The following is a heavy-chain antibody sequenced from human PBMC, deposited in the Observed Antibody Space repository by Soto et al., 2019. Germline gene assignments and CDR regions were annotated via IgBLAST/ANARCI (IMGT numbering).Heavy chain of an antibody. CDR1: GFTFSSYG. Sequence: GGSLRLSCAASGFTFSSYGMSWVRQAPGKGLEWVSDISGSGGTTFYTDSVKGRFTISRDRSKNTLYLHMNSLRADDTAVYYCATLGLYNRGAFDYWGQGTLVTVS. D-gene: IGHD1-26*01. CDR2: ISGSGGTT. CDR3: ATLGLYNRGAFDY. V-gene: IGHV3-23*01. J-gene: IGHJ4*02.